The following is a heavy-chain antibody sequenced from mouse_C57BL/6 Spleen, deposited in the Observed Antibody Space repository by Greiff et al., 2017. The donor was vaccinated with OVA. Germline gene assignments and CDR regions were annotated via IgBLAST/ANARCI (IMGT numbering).Heavy chain of an antibody. CDR3: ARDDGSIYWYFDV. D-gene: IGHD1-1*01. CDR2: SRNKANDYTT. V-gene: IGHV7-1*01. CDR1: GFTFSDFY. J-gene: IGHJ1*03. Sequence: EVMLVESGGGLVQSGRSLRLSCATSGFTFSDFYMEWVRQAPGKGLEWIAASRNKANDYTTEYSASVKGRFIVSRDTSQSILYLQMNALRAEDTAIYYCARDDGSIYWYFDVWGTGTTVTVSS.